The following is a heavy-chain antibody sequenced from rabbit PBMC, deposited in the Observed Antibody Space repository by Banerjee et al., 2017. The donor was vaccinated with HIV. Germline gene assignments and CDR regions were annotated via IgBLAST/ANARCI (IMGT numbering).Heavy chain of an antibody. D-gene: IGHD6-1*01. CDR1: GFIFSSYG. J-gene: IGHJ4*01. V-gene: IGHV1S47*01. CDR3: VRAAGYAGYGYATGFDL. CDR2: IDPVFGST. Sequence: QEQLVESGGGLVQPGGSLKVSCKASGFIFSSYGMSWVRQAPGKGLEWIGYIDPVFGSTYYASWVNGRFTISSHNAQNTLYLQLNSLTAADTATYFCVRAAGYAGYGYATGFDLWGQGTLVTVS.